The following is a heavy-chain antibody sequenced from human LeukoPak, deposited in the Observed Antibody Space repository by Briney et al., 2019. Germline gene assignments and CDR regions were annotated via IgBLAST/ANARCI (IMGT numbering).Heavy chain of an antibody. J-gene: IGHJ4*02. CDR2: IYYSGST. CDR1: GGSISSSSYY. CDR3: ARQAYYDYVWGSYRPLPFDY. V-gene: IGHV4-39*01. Sequence: SETLSLTCTVSGGSISSSSYYWGWVRQPRGKGLEWIGSIYYSGSTYYTPSLKSRVTISVDTSKNQFSLKLSSVTAADTAVYYCARQAYYDYVWGSYRPLPFDYWGQGTLVTVSS. D-gene: IGHD3-16*02.